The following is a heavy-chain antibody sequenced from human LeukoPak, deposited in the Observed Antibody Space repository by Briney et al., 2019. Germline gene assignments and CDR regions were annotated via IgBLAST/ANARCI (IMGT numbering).Heavy chain of an antibody. Sequence: GGSLRLSCAASGITLSNYGMHWVRQAPGKGLEWVSIISFDGSNEYYADSVKGRFTISRDNSKNTLYLQMNSLRAEDTAVYYCAREGFSYYYDSSKRGLHFGYWGQGTLVTVSS. V-gene: IGHV3-30*03. D-gene: IGHD3-22*01. CDR3: AREGFSYYYDSSKRGLHFGY. J-gene: IGHJ4*02. CDR2: ISFDGSNE. CDR1: GITLSNYG.